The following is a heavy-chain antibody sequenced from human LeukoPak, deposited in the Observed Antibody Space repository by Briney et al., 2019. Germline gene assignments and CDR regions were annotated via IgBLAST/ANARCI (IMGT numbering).Heavy chain of an antibody. D-gene: IGHD3-3*01. V-gene: IGHV4-4*02. Sequence: SGTLSLNCAVSGGSISSSNWWSWVRQPPGKGLEWIGEIYHSGSTNYNPSLKSRVTISVDKSKNQFSLKLSSVTAADTAVYYCARGFSDFWSGYYISSPSGFDYWGQGTLVTVSS. CDR3: ARGFSDFWSGYYISSPSGFDY. CDR2: IYHSGST. CDR1: GGSISSSNW. J-gene: IGHJ4*02.